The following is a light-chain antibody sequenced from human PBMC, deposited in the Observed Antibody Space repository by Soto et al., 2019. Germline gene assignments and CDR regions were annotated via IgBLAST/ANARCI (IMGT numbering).Light chain of an antibody. CDR2: TNN. J-gene: IGLJ1*01. V-gene: IGLV1-44*01. CDR3: AAWDDSLGAYV. CDR1: NSNIGTNT. Sequence: QSALTQPPSASATPGQRVTISCSGSNSNIGTNTVNWYQQLPGTAPRLLIYTNNQRPSGVPQRFSGSKTGTSASLAIGGLQSEDGADYYCAAWDDSLGAYVFGNRTKVTVL.